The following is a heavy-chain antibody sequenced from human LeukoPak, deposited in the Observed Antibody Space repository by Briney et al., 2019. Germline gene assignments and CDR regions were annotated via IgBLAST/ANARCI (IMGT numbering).Heavy chain of an antibody. J-gene: IGHJ4*02. D-gene: IGHD3-22*01. CDR1: GFTVSDYS. CDR3: AKRRYDSSGHFDS. Sequence: GGSLRLSCAASGFTVSDYSMSWVRQAPGKGLEWVSAISGSGSYTDYADSVKGRFTISKDLSKNTLYMRMSSLRAEDTAVYFCAKRRYDSSGHFDSWGQGTLVTVSS. V-gene: IGHV3-23*01. CDR2: ISGSGSYT.